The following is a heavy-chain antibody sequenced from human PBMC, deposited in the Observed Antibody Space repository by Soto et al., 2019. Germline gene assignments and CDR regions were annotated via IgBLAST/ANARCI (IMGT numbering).Heavy chain of an antibody. CDR3: ARLNKEYDSSGYPDY. Sequence: SETLSLTCTVSGGSISSSSYYWGWIRQPPGKGLEWIGSIYYSGSTYYNPSLKSRVTISVDTSKNQFSLKLSSVTAADTAVYYCARLNKEYDSSGYPDYWGQGTLVTVSS. CDR2: IYYSGST. D-gene: IGHD3-22*01. J-gene: IGHJ4*02. CDR1: GGSISSSSYY. V-gene: IGHV4-39*01.